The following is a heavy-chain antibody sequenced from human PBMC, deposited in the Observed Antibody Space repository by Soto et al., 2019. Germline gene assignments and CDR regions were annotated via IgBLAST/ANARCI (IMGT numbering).Heavy chain of an antibody. CDR2: ISSSSSYI. CDR3: ARDYLPFEAPYGMDV. D-gene: IGHD3-9*01. Sequence: GGSLRLSCAASGSTFNNYVMNWVRQTPRKGLEWVSSISSSSSYIYYADSVKGRFTISRDNAKNSLYLQMNSLRAEDTAVYYCARDYLPFEAPYGMDVWGQGTTVTVSS. CDR1: GSTFNNYV. V-gene: IGHV3-21*01. J-gene: IGHJ6*02.